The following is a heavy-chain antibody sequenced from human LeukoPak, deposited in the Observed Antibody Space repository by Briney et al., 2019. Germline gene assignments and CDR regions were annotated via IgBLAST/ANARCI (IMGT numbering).Heavy chain of an antibody. J-gene: IGHJ6*02. D-gene: IGHD3-10*01. CDR3: PRARGVRGVIIPSYYYGMDV. Sequence: ASVKVSCKASGYTITSYGISWVRQAPGQRLEWMGWISAYNGNTNYAQKIRGRVTMTTDTSTRTDYMELRSQRADCTAGYYFPRARGVRGVIIPSYYYGMDVWGQGTTVTVSS. CDR1: GYTITSYG. CDR2: ISAYNGNT. V-gene: IGHV1-18*01.